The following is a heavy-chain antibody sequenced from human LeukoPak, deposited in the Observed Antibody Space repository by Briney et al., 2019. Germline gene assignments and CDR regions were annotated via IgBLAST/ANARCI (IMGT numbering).Heavy chain of an antibody. CDR2: IYSGGST. Sequence: GGSLRLSCAASGFTVSSNYMSWVRQAPGKGLEWVSVIYSGGSTYYADSVKGRFTISRDNSKNTLYLQMNSLRAEDTAVYYCATYYYGSGVYYYYGMDVWGQGTTVTVSS. CDR3: ATYYYGSGVYYYYGMDV. CDR1: GFTVSSNY. D-gene: IGHD3-10*01. J-gene: IGHJ6*02. V-gene: IGHV3-66*01.